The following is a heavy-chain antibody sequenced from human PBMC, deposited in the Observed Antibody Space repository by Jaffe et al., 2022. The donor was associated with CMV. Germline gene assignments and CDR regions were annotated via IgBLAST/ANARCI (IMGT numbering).Heavy chain of an antibody. CDR2: ITDSGGDT. Sequence: EVQLLESGGGLVQPGGSLRLSCAASGFTFSNYAMSWVRQAPGKGLDWVSAITDSGGDTYHADSVKGRFTISRDNSENTLYLQMNSLRAEDTAIYYCAKGSSSSRPYYFEYWGQGTQVTVSS. J-gene: IGHJ4*02. CDR3: AKGSSSSRPYYFEY. V-gene: IGHV3-23*01. CDR1: GFTFSNYA. D-gene: IGHD6-6*01.